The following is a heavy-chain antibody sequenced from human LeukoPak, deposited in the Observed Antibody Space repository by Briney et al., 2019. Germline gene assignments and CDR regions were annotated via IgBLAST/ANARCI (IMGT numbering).Heavy chain of an antibody. D-gene: IGHD4-23*01. Sequence: PGGSLRLSCAASGFTFSSFAMTWVRQAPGKGLEWVSGFNGNGPNTYYADSVKGRWTISRDNSRNTLYLEMNSLRAEDTAVYYCAKDSGDYGGNYLELDYWGQGTLVTVSS. V-gene: IGHV3-23*01. CDR1: GFTFSSFA. CDR3: AKDSGDYGGNYLELDY. CDR2: FNGNGPNT. J-gene: IGHJ4*02.